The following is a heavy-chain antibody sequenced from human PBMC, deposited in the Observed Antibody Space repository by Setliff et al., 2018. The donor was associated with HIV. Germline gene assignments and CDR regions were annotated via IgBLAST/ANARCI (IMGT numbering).Heavy chain of an antibody. CDR2: VYYNGAT. D-gene: IGHD7-27*01. CDR3: ARGLTRGGYYYYFYMDV. CDR1: GGSIASSTHY. Sequence: PSETLSLTCTVSGGSIASSTHYWAWIRQPPGKGLEWIGSVYYNGATDHNPSLKSRVTISKDTSKNHFSLKLTSVTAADTAVYYCARGLTRGGYYYYFYMDVWGKGTTVTVSS. V-gene: IGHV4-39*02. J-gene: IGHJ6*03.